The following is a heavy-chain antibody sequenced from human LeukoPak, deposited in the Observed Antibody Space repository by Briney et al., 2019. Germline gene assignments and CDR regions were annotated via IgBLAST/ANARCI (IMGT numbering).Heavy chain of an antibody. J-gene: IGHJ4*02. V-gene: IGHV4-39*07. CDR2: INHSGST. CDR1: GGSISSSNYY. Sequence: SETLSLTCTVSGGSISSSNYYWGWIRQPPGKGLEWIGEINHSGSTNYNPSLKSRVTISVDTSKNQFSLKLSSVTAADTAVYYCARRWVGHSGKWDYWGQGTLVTVSS. CDR3: ARRWVGHSGKWDY. D-gene: IGHD1-26*01.